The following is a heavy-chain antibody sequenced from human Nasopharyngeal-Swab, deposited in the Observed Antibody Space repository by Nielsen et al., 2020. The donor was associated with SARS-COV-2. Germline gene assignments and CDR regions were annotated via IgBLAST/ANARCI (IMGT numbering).Heavy chain of an antibody. D-gene: IGHD5-18*01. CDR3: ASHRRGYSEDYGMDV. V-gene: IGHV4-39*01. CDR2: IYYSGST. Sequence: PGKGLEWIGSIYYSGSTYYNPSLKGRVTISVDTSKNQFSLKLSSVTAADTAVYYCASHRRGYSEDYGMDVWGQGTTVTVSS. J-gene: IGHJ6*02.